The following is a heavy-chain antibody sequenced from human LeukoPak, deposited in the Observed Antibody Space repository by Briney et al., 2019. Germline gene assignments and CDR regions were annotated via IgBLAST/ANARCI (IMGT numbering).Heavy chain of an antibody. CDR2: ISYDGSNK. J-gene: IGHJ3*02. V-gene: IGHV3-30*03. CDR3: ARGGNGEDAFDI. Sequence: PGGSLRLSCAASGFTFSSYWMSWVRQAPGKGLEWVAVISYDGSNKYYADSVKGRFTISRDNTKNTLYLQMNRQRAKDTAVYYCARGGNGEDAFDIWGQGTMVTVSS. CDR1: GFTFSSYW. D-gene: IGHD4-17*01.